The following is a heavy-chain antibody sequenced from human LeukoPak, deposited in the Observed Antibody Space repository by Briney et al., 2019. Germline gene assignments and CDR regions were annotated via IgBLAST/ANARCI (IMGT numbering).Heavy chain of an antibody. D-gene: IGHD6-6*01. CDR3: ARVTGSSSAYYYYYYYMDV. CDR2: IYTSGST. V-gene: IGHV4-4*07. J-gene: IGHJ6*03. CDR1: GGSISSYY. Sequence: SEALSLTCTVSGGSISSYYWSWIRQPAGKGLEWIGRIYTSGSTNYNPSLKSRVPMSVDTSKNQFSLKLSSVTAADTAVYYCARVTGSSSAYYYYYYYMDVWGKGTTVTVSS.